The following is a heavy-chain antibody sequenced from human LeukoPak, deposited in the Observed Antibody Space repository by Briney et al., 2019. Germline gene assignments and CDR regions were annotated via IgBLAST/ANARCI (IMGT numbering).Heavy chain of an antibody. J-gene: IGHJ6*03. D-gene: IGHD6-6*01. Sequence: GGSLRLSCAASGFTFSDYYMTWIRQAPGKGLEWLSYISSSGSSSTMYQTDSVKGRFTISRDNAKNSLYLQMNSLRAEDTAVYYCAREYSSSVDYYYYMDVWGKGTTVTVSS. CDR1: GFTFSDYY. CDR3: AREYSSSVDYYYYMDV. V-gene: IGHV3-11*04. CDR2: ISSSGSSSTM.